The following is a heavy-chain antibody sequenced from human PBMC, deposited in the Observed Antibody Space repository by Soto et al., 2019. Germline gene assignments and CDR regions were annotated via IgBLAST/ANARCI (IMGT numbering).Heavy chain of an antibody. CDR1: GFTFSSYG. Sequence: GGSLRLSCAACGFTFSSYGMHWVRQAPGKGLEWVAVISYDGSNKYYADSVKGRFTISRDNSKNTLYLQMNSLRAEDTAVYYCAKDVGRLSSALPYSGRGTLVTVSS. CDR2: ISYDGSNK. J-gene: IGHJ1*01. CDR3: AKDVGRLSSALPY. V-gene: IGHV3-30*18. D-gene: IGHD3-16*02.